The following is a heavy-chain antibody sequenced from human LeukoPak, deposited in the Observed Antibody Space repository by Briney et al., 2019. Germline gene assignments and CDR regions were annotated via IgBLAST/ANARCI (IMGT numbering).Heavy chain of an antibody. J-gene: IGHJ4*02. CDR2: INPNSGGT. CDR3: ARDYCSGGSCYSKYYFDY. V-gene: IGHV1-2*04. Sequence: GASEKVSCKASGYTFTGYYMHWVRQAPGQGLEWMGWINPNSGGTNYAQKFQGWVTMTRDTSISTAYMELSRLRSDDTAVYYCARDYCSGGSCYSKYYFDYWGQGTLVTVSS. CDR1: GYTFTGYY. D-gene: IGHD2-15*01.